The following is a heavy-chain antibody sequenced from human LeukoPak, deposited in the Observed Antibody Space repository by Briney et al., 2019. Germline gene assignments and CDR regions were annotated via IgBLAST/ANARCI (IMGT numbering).Heavy chain of an antibody. Sequence: GGSLRLSCAASGFTFSSYWMSWVRQAPGKGLEWVANIKQDGSEKYYVDSVKGRFTISRDNAKNSLDLQMNGLRAEDTAVYYCARAEMIYNSGWLYYFDYWGQGTLVTVSS. J-gene: IGHJ4*02. CDR2: IKQDGSEK. D-gene: IGHD6-19*01. CDR1: GFTFSSYW. CDR3: ARAEMIYNSGWLYYFDY. V-gene: IGHV3-7*01.